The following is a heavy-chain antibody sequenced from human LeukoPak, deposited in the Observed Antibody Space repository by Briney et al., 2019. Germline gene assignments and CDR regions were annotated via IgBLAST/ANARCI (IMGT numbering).Heavy chain of an antibody. Sequence: ASVKVSFKASGYTFTSYGISWVRQAPGQGLEWMGWISAYNGNTNYAQKLQGRVTMTTDTSTSTAYMELRSLRSDDTAVYYCARDTFDIVVVPAAYNWFDPWGQGTLVTVSS. V-gene: IGHV1-18*01. D-gene: IGHD2-2*01. J-gene: IGHJ5*02. CDR2: ISAYNGNT. CDR3: ARDTFDIVVVPAAYNWFDP. CDR1: GYTFTSYG.